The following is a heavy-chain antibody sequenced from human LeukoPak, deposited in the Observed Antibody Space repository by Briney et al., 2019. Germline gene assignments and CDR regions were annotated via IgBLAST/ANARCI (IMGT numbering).Heavy chain of an antibody. CDR2: INPNSGGT. V-gene: IGHV1-2*02. D-gene: IGHD3-10*01. CDR3: ARDFTMVRGVNYAFDI. J-gene: IGHJ3*02. CDR1: GYTFTGYY. Sequence: ASVKVSCKASGYTFTGYYMHWVRQAPGQGLEWMVCINPNSGGTNYAQKFQGRVTMTRDTSISTAYMVLSRLRSDDTAVYYCARDFTMVRGVNYAFDIWGQGTMVTVSS.